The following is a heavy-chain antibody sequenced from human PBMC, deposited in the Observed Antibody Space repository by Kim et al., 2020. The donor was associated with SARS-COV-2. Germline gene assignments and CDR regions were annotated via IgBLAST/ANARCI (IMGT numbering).Heavy chain of an antibody. V-gene: IGHV3-23*01. D-gene: IGHD1-26*01. J-gene: IGHJ4*02. CDR3: AKGSGGRIVGASAY. Sequence: GGSLRLSCAASGFTFSSYAMSWVRQAPGKGLEWVSAISGSGGSTYYADSVKGRFTISRDNSKNTLYLQMNSLRAEDTAVYYCAKGSGGRIVGASAYWGQGTLVTVSS. CDR2: ISGSGGST. CDR1: GFTFSSYA.